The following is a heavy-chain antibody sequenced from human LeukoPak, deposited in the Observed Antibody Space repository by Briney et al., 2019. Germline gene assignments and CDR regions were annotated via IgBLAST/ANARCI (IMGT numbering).Heavy chain of an antibody. J-gene: IGHJ6*04. V-gene: IGHV4-34*01. CDR1: GGSFSGYY. Sequence: PSETLSLTCAVYGGSFSGYYWSWIRQPPGKGLEWIGEINHSGSTNYNPSLKSRVTISVDTSKSQFSLKLRSVTAVDTAVYYCARGGLGESTLYYYYYGMDVWGKGTTVTVSS. CDR2: INHSGST. D-gene: IGHD3-16*01. CDR3: ARGGLGESTLYYYYYGMDV.